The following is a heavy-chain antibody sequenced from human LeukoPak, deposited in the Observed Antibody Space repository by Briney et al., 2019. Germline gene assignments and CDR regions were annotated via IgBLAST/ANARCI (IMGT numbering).Heavy chain of an antibody. J-gene: IGHJ5*02. Sequence: LETLSLTCTVSGYSISSGYYWGWIRQPPGKGLEWIGSIYHSGSTYYNPSLKSRVTISVDTSKNQFSLKLSSVTAADTAVYYCARGARNDFWSGYGHWFDPWGQGTLVTVSS. CDR1: GYSISSGYY. CDR2: IYHSGST. CDR3: ARGARNDFWSGYGHWFDP. D-gene: IGHD3-3*01. V-gene: IGHV4-38-2*02.